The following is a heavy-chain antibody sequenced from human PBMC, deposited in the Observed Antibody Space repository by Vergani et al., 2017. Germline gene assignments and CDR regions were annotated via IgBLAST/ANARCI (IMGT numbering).Heavy chain of an antibody. CDR3: AGPDNYCDYVPFDY. D-gene: IGHD4-17*01. Sequence: QVQLQESGPGLVKPSETLSLTCTVSGGPISSYYWSWIRQRPGKGMEWIGYIYYSGSTNYNPTLKSRVTISVDTSKNQFSLKLSSVTAAETAVYYCAGPDNYCDYVPFDYWGQGTLVTVSS. CDR2: IYYSGST. J-gene: IGHJ4*02. V-gene: IGHV4-59*01. CDR1: GGPISSYY.